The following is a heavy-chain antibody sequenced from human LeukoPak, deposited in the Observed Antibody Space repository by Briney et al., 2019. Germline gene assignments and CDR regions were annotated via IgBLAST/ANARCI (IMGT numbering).Heavy chain of an antibody. CDR2: IFHSGNT. CDR1: GFSLSSGYY. CDR3: ASPPEIVGATWWAFDI. V-gene: IGHV4-38-2*02. J-gene: IGHJ3*02. Sequence: SETLSLTCTVSGFSLSSGYYWGWVRQPPGKGLEWIGSIFHSGNTFYNPSLKSRVTISVDTSKNQFSLKLGSVTAADTAVYYCASPPEIVGATWWAFDIWGQGTMVTVSA. D-gene: IGHD1-26*01.